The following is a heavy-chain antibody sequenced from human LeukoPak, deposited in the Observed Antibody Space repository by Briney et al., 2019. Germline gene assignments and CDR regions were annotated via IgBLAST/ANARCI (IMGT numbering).Heavy chain of an antibody. D-gene: IGHD3-22*01. CDR1: GFNFRNYG. V-gene: IGHV3-33*01. CDR3: ARASYYDSRWY. CDR2: IWYDGSNK. J-gene: IGHJ4*02. Sequence: GGSLRLSCAASGFNFRNYGMHWVRQAPGKGLEWVAVIWYDGSNKYYVDSVEGRFTISRDNSKNTLFLEMDSLRAEDTAVYYCARASYYDSRWYWGRGTLVTVSS.